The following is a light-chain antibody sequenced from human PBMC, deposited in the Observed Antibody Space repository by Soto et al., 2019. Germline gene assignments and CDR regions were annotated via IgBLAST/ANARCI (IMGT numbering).Light chain of an antibody. Sequence: DIQMTQSPSSLSASVGDRVTITCRASQSITSYLNWYQQKPGKAPKLLIYAASSLQSGVPSRFSGSGSGTDFTLTISSLQPEDFATYYCQQSYSTLGLTLGGGTKVEIK. J-gene: IGKJ4*01. CDR1: QSITSY. CDR3: QQSYSTLGLT. CDR2: AAS. V-gene: IGKV1-39*01.